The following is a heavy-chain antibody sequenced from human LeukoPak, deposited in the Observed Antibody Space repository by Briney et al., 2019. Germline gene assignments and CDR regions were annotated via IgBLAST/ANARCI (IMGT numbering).Heavy chain of an antibody. D-gene: IGHD1-26*01. J-gene: IGHJ4*02. CDR3: VKDKFFIEVVGSFDY. CDR2: ISGSGGST. V-gene: IGHV3-23*01. CDR1: GFTFSSYA. Sequence: GGSLRLSCAASGFTFSSYAMSWVRQAPGKGLEWVSAISGSGGSTYYADSVKGRFAISRDNSKNTLYLQMNSLRAEDTAVYYCVKDKFFIEVVGSFDYWGQGTLVTVSS.